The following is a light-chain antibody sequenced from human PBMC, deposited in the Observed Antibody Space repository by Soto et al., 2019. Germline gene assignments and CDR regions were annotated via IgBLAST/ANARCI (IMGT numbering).Light chain of an antibody. Sequence: QSVFTQPPSVSAAPGQKVTISCSGSSSNIGNNYVSWYQQLPGTAPKLLIYENNKRPSGIPDRFSGSKSGTSATLGITGLQTGDEADYYCGTWDSSLSAGGVFGGGTKVTVL. CDR1: SSNIGNNY. CDR3: GTWDSSLSAGGV. J-gene: IGLJ3*02. CDR2: ENN. V-gene: IGLV1-51*02.